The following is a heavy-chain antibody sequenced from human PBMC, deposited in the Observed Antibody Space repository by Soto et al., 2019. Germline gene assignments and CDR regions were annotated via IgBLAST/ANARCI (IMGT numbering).Heavy chain of an antibody. V-gene: IGHV1-24*01. CDR1: GYTLTELS. D-gene: IGHD3-10*01. J-gene: IGHJ4*02. Sequence: ASVKVSCKVSGYTLTELSMHWVRQAPGKGLEWMGGFDPEDGETIYAQKFQGRVTMTEDTSTDTAYMNLSSVTAADTALYYCAREGLWFGDYEGYWGQGAPVTVSS. CDR2: FDPEDGET. CDR3: AREGLWFGDYEGY.